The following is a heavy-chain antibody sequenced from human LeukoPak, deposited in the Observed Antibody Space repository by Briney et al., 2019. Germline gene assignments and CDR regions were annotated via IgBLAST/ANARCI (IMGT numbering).Heavy chain of an antibody. CDR3: ARGAPSSSWSLYYYYYYYMDV. CDR1: GGSISSGGYY. Sequence: SQTLSLTCTVSGGSISSGGYYWSWIRQHPGQGLEWIGYIYYSGSTYYNPSLKSRVTISVDTSKNQFSLKLSSVTAADTAVYYCARGAPSSSWSLYYYYYYYMDVWGKGTTVTVSS. J-gene: IGHJ6*03. CDR2: IYYSGST. D-gene: IGHD6-13*01. V-gene: IGHV4-31*03.